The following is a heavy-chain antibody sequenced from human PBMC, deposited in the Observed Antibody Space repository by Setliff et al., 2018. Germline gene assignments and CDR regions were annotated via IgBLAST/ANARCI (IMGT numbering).Heavy chain of an antibody. CDR2: MNPNSGNT. CDR3: ARDNRGYAWDYYYYMDV. J-gene: IGHJ6*03. CDR1: GYTFTSYG. Sequence: ASVKVSCKASGYTFTSYGISWVRQAPGQGLEWMGWMNPNSGNTGYAQKFQGRVTMTRNTSISTAYMELSSLRSEDTAVYYCARDNRGYAWDYYYYMDVWGKGTTVTVSS. D-gene: IGHD2-15*01. V-gene: IGHV1-8*02.